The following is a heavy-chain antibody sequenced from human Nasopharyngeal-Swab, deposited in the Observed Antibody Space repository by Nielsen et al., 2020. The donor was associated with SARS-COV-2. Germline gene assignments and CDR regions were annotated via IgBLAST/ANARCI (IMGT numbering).Heavy chain of an antibody. V-gene: IGHV1-69*13. D-gene: IGHD1-26*01. CDR1: GGTFSSYA. CDR2: IIPIFGTA. J-gene: IGHJ4*02. Sequence: SVKVSCKASGGTFSSYAISWVRQAPGQGHEWMGGIIPIFGTANYAQKFQGRVTITADESTSTAYMELSSLRSEDTAVYYCASEGATTGRADYWGQGTLVTVSS. CDR3: ASEGATTGRADY.